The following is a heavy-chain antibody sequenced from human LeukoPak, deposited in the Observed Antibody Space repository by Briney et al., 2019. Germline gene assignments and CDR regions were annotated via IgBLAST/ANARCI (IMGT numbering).Heavy chain of an antibody. CDR2: ISKDGADT. V-gene: IGHV3-23*01. J-gene: IGHJ5*02. CDR3: AKDYDSSNYYSGP. CDR1: GFTFNTYA. D-gene: IGHD3-22*01. Sequence: GGSLRLSCVASGFTFNTYAFTWVRQAPGKGLEWVSTISKDGADTHYADSVKGRFTISRDKSKDTVYLQMDSLRADDTARYYCAKDYDSSNYYSGPWGQGTLVTVSS.